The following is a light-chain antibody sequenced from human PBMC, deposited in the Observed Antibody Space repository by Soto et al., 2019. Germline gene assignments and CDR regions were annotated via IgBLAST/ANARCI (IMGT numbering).Light chain of an antibody. J-gene: IGLJ1*01. V-gene: IGLV2-14*01. CDR1: SSDVGGYNY. CDR3: SSYTSSSTPWV. Sequence: QSALTQPASVSGSPGQSITISCTGTSSDVGGYNYVSWYQQHPGKAPKLMIYEVSNRPSRVSNRFSGSKSGNTASLTISGLQAEDEADYYCSSYTSSSTPWVFGTGTKVTVL. CDR2: EVS.